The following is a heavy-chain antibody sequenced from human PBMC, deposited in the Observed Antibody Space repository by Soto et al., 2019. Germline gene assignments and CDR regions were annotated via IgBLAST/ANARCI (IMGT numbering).Heavy chain of an antibody. CDR2: ISGSGGST. V-gene: IGHV3-23*01. Sequence: GGSLRLSCAASGFTFSSYAMSWVRQAPGKGLEWVSAISGSGGSTYYADSVKGRFTISRDNSKNTLYLQMNSLRAEDTAVYYCAKDRHDSSGYYPAPFDYWGQGSLVTVSS. J-gene: IGHJ4*02. CDR1: GFTFSSYA. CDR3: AKDRHDSSGYYPAPFDY. D-gene: IGHD3-22*01.